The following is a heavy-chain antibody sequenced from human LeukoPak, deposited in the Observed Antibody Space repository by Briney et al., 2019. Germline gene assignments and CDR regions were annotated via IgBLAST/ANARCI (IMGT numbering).Heavy chain of an antibody. J-gene: IGHJ5*02. CDR3: AGARTAEMPVP. V-gene: IGHV4-38-2*02. D-gene: IGHD6-13*01. Sequence: SETLSLTCTVSGYSISSGYYWGWILQPPGKGLEWIVSIYHSGSTYYNPSLKSRVTISVDTSKNQFSLKLSSVTAADTAVYYCAGARTAEMPVPWGQGTLVTVSS. CDR2: IYHSGST. CDR1: GYSISSGYY.